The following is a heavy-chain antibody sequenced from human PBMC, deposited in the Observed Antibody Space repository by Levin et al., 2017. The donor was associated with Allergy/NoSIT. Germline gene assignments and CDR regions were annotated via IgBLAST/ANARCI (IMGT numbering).Heavy chain of an antibody. J-gene: IGHJ5*02. CDR2: INPDGRST. CDR1: GFTLRSYW. D-gene: IGHD3-9*01. V-gene: IGHV3-74*01. Sequence: GGSLRLSCAASGFTLRSYWMHWVRQAPGKGLVWVSRINPDGRSTSYADSVKGRFTISRDNAKNTLYLQMNSLRAEDTAVYYCARDDILTGPAPDHWGQGTLVTVSS. CDR3: ARDDILTGPAPDH.